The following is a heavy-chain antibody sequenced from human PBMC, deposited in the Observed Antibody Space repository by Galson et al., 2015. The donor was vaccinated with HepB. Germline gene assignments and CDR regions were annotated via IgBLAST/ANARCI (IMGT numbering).Heavy chain of an antibody. D-gene: IGHD6-25*01. CDR3: ARAALGWFDP. CDR1: GFTFSNYN. V-gene: IGHV3-11*01. CDR2: ISSSGSTI. Sequence: SLRLSCAASGFTFSNYNMNWVRQAPGKGLEWVSYISSSGSTIYYADSVKGRFTISRDNAKDSLYLQMNSLRAEDTAVYYCARAALGWFDPWGQGTLVTVSS. J-gene: IGHJ5*02.